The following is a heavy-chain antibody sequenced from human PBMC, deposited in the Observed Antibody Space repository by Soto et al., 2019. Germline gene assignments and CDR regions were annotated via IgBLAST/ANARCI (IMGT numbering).Heavy chain of an antibody. Sequence: GESLKISCKGSGYNFTNYWIGWVRQMPGKGLEWMGTIYPGDSETKYSPSFEGQVTISADKSISTAYLQWSSLKASDTAMYYCARPTNYGSGSRLDYWGQGTLVTVSS. CDR3: ARPTNYGSGSRLDY. CDR1: GYNFTNYW. D-gene: IGHD3-10*01. J-gene: IGHJ4*02. CDR2: IYPGDSET. V-gene: IGHV5-51*01.